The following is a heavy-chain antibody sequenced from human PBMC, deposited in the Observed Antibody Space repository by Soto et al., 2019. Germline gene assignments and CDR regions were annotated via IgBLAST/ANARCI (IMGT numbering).Heavy chain of an antibody. CDR2: IIPIFGTA. J-gene: IGHJ3*01. V-gene: IGHV1-69*12. D-gene: IGHD3-16*01. CDR3: ARGYEFVGNSDAFDV. CDR1: GGTFSTSS. Sequence: QVQLVQSGAELKKPGSSVKVSCKASGGTFSTSSINWVRQAPGQGLEWMGGIIPIFGTADYAQKCQGRVTLNADESTTTAHMELRSLRPEATAVCYCARGYEFVGNSDAFDVWGQGTMVTVSS.